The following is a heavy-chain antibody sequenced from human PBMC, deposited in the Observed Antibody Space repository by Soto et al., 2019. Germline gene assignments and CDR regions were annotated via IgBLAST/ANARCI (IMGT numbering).Heavy chain of an antibody. CDR1: GYTFTSYG. V-gene: IGHV1-18*01. J-gene: IGHJ6*02. CDR2: ISAYNGNT. D-gene: IGHD3-10*01. Sequence: GASVKVSCKASGYTFTSYGISWVRQAPGQGLEWMGWISAYNGNTNYAQKLQGRVTMTTDTSTSTAYMELRSLRSDDTAVYYCARDLGSFGSGSYWNYYYYGTDVWGQGTTVTVSS. CDR3: ARDLGSFGSGSYWNYYYYGTDV.